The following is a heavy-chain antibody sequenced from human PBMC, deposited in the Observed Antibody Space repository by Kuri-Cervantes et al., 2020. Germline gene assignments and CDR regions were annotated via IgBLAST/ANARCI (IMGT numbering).Heavy chain of an antibody. J-gene: IGHJ5*02. CDR1: GYTFSSYA. CDR2: INPNSGGT. Sequence: ASVKVSCKASGYTFSSYAISWVRQAPGQGLEWMGWINPNSGGTNYAQKFQGRVTMTRDTSISTAYMELSRLRSDDTAVYYCARDASSWPPNNWFDPWGQGTLVTVSS. CDR3: ARDASSWPPNNWFDP. D-gene: IGHD6-13*01. V-gene: IGHV1-2*02.